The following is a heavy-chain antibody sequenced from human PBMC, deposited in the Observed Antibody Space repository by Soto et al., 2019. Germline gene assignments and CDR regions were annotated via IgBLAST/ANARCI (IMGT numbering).Heavy chain of an antibody. CDR2: ISVHNGNI. CDR3: ARIADCGGDCYLIGKDMDV. D-gene: IGHD2-21*02. CDR1: GYTFTNYA. J-gene: IGHJ6*02. V-gene: IGHV1-18*01. Sequence: QVQLVQSGAEVKKPGASVKVSCKASGYTFTNYAINWVRQAPGQGLEWMGWISVHNGNIKYAQKFQGRVTMTTDTSTSTAYMELRSLRSDDTAVYYCARIADCGGDCYLIGKDMDVWGQGTPVTVSS.